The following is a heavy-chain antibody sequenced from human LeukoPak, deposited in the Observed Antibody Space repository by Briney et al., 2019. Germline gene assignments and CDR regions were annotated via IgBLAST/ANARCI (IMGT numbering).Heavy chain of an antibody. Sequence: AASVKVSCKASGYTFTSYAMHWVRQAPGQRLEWMGWINAGNGNTKYSQEFQGRVTITRDTSASTAYMELSRLRSEDMAVYYCARDYSSGGSPDYWGQGTLVTVSS. J-gene: IGHJ4*02. CDR3: ARDYSSGGSPDY. CDR2: INAGNGNT. CDR1: GYTFTSYA. V-gene: IGHV1-3*03. D-gene: IGHD6-19*01.